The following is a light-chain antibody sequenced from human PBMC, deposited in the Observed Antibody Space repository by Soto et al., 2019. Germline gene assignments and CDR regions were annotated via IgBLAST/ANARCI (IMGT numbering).Light chain of an antibody. J-gene: IGKJ4*01. V-gene: IGKV3-15*01. CDR1: QSVSSN. CDR2: AAS. Sequence: EKVMTQSPATLSVSPGERATISCRASQSVSSNLAWYQQKPGQAPRLLIYAASTRATGIPARFSGSGSGTEFTLTISSLQSEDFAVYYCQQYDNWPLTFGGGTKVEI. CDR3: QQYDNWPLT.